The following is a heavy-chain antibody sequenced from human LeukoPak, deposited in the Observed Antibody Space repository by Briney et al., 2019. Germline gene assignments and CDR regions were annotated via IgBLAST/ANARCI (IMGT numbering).Heavy chain of an antibody. CDR1: GYTFTSYH. D-gene: IGHD6-13*01. CDR3: ARGVAAGYDY. Sequence: GASVKVSCKASGYTFTSYHINWVRQATGQGLEWMGWMSPNSGDTGFAQKFQGRVIMTRNTSITTAYMELSSLRSDDTAIYYCARGVAAGYDYWGQGTLVTVSS. V-gene: IGHV1-8*01. CDR2: MSPNSGDT. J-gene: IGHJ4*02.